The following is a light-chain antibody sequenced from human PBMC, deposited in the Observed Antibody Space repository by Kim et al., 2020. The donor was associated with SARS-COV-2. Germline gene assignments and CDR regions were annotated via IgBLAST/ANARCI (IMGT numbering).Light chain of an antibody. Sequence: VSPGQTASITCSGDELGDKYVFWYQQKPGQSPVLVIYQDIERPSGIPERFSASNSGNTATLTISGTQATDEADYYCQAWDSGTAVVFGGGTQLTVL. CDR1: ELGDKY. V-gene: IGLV3-1*01. CDR2: QDI. CDR3: QAWDSGTAVV. J-gene: IGLJ2*01.